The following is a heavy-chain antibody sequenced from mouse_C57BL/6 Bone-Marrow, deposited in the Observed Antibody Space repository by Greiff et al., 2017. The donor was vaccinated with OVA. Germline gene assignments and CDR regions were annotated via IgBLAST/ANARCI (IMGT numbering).Heavy chain of an antibody. CDR1: GYAFSSSW. D-gene: IGHD1-1*01. CDR2: IYPGDGDT. Sequence: QVHVKQSGPELVKPGASVKISCKASGYAFSSSWMNWVKQRPGKGLEWIGRIYPGDGDTKYNGKFKGKATLTADKSSSTAYLQLSSLTSEDSAVYFCARRGSSPKHWYFDVWGTGTTVTVSS. J-gene: IGHJ1*03. CDR3: ARRGSSPKHWYFDV. V-gene: IGHV1-82*01.